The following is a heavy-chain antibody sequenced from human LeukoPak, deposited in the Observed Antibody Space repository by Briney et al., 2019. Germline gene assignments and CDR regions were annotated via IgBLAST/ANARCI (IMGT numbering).Heavy chain of an antibody. V-gene: IGHV4-61*02. D-gene: IGHD1-26*01. Sequence: SQTLSLTCTVSGGSISSGSYYWSWIRQPAGKGLEWIGRIYTSGSTNYNPSLKRRVTIPVDTSKNQFSLKLSSVAAADTAVYYCASGIDYWGQGTLVTVSS. CDR2: IYTSGST. CDR1: GGSISSGSYY. CDR3: ASGIDY. J-gene: IGHJ4*02.